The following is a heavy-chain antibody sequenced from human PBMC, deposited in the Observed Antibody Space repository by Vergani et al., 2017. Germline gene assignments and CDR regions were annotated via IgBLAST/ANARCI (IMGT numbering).Heavy chain of an antibody. Sequence: QVQLQESGPGLVKPSETLSLTCTVSGGSISSYYWSWIRQPPGKGLEWIGYIYYSGSTNYNPSLKSRVTISVDTSKNQFSLKLSSVTAADTAVYCCARGGLSYYDSSGYHRDAFDIWGQGTMVTVSS. D-gene: IGHD3-22*01. V-gene: IGHV4-59*01. J-gene: IGHJ3*02. CDR3: ARGGLSYYDSSGYHRDAFDI. CDR2: IYYSGST. CDR1: GGSISSYY.